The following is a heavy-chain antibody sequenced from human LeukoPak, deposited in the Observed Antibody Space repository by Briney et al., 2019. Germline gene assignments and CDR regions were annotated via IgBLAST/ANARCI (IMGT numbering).Heavy chain of an antibody. V-gene: IGHV4-59*01. J-gene: IGHJ4*02. D-gene: IGHD3-3*01. Sequence: SETLSLTCTVSGGSISSYYWSWIRQPPGKGLEWIGYIYYSGSTNYNPSLKSRVTISVDTSKNQFSLKLSSVTAADTAVYYCARVRTGVVIIGYFEYWGQGTLVTVSS. CDR2: IYYSGST. CDR3: ARVRTGVVIIGYFEY. CDR1: GGSISSYY.